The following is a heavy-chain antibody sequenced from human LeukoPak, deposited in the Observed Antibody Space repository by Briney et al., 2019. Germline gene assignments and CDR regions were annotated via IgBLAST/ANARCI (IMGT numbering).Heavy chain of an antibody. J-gene: IGHJ5*02. CDR2: SSGSSSTI. V-gene: IGHV3-48*02. D-gene: IGHD3-22*01. Sequence: GGSLRLSCAASGFTFSSYSMNWVRQAPGKGLEWISYSSGSSSTIYSADSVKGRFTISRDNAKNSLYLQMNSLRDEDTAVYYCARRGYGSSGYTNWFDPWGQGTLVTVSS. CDR3: ARRGYGSSGYTNWFDP. CDR1: GFTFSSYS.